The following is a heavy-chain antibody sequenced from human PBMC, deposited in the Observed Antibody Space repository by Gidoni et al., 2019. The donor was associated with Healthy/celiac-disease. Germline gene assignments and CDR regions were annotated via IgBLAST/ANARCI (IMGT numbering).Heavy chain of an antibody. D-gene: IGHD2-2*01. CDR2: IYYSGST. V-gene: IGHV4-39*01. CDR3: AVRIRYRSSTSCLPLFYYGMDV. Sequence: QLQLQESGPGLGKPSETLSLTCTVSGGSISSSSYYRGWIRQPPGKGLEWIGSIYYSGSTYYTPSLNGRVTISVDTSKNQFSLKLSSVTAADTALYYCAVRIRYRSSTSCLPLFYYGMDVWGQGTTVTVSS. CDR1: GGSISSSSYY. J-gene: IGHJ6*02.